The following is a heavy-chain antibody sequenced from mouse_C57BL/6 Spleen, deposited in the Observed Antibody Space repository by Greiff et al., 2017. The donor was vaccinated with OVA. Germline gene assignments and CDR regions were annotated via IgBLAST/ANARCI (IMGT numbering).Heavy chain of an antibody. D-gene: IGHD2-3*01. V-gene: IGHV1-81*01. Sequence: VQLQQSGAELARPGASVKLSCKASGYTFTSYGISWVRQRTGQGLEWIGEIYPRSGNTYYNEKFKGKATLTADKSSSTAYMELRSLTSEDSAVYFCAREGDDGYYFDYWGQGTTLTVSS. CDR3: AREGDDGYYFDY. CDR1: GYTFTSYG. J-gene: IGHJ2*01. CDR2: IYPRSGNT.